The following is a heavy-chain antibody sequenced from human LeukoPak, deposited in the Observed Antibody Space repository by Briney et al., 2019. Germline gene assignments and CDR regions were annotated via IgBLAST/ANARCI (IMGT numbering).Heavy chain of an antibody. CDR3: ARIGPILGAAWVDY. Sequence: SETLSLTCSVSGGSISSNHWWGWIRQPPGKGLEWIGYIFYAGSTYYNPSLKSRVTMSVDTSKNQFSLRLSSVTAVDTAVYYCARIGPILGAAWVDYWGQGTLVSVSS. CDR1: GGSISSNHW. D-gene: IGHD3-3*02. J-gene: IGHJ4*02. CDR2: IFYAGST. V-gene: IGHV4-28*01.